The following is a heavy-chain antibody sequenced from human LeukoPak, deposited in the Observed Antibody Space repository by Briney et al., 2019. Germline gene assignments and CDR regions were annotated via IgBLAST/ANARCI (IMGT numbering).Heavy chain of an antibody. V-gene: IGHV3-30*02. CDR3: AKVHRGYSYDYYMDV. CDR1: GFTFSSYG. CDR2: IRYDGSNK. D-gene: IGHD5-18*01. Sequence: GGSLRLSCAASGFTFSSYGMHWVRQAPGKGLEWVAFIRYDGSNKYYADSVKGRFTISRDNSKNTLYLQMNSLRAEDTAVYYCAKVHRGYSYDYYMDVWGKGTTVTVSS. J-gene: IGHJ6*03.